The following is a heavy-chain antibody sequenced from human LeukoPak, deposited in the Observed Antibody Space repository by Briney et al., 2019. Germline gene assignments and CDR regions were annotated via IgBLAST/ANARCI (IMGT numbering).Heavy chain of an antibody. D-gene: IGHD6-19*01. CDR3: ARDHQWLVSTFCDY. CDR2: ISGSGGST. V-gene: IGHV3-23*01. J-gene: IGHJ4*02. Sequence: GGSLRLSCAASGFTFSSYGMSWVRQAPGKGLEWVSAISGSGGSTYYADSVKGRFTISRDNSKNTLYLQMNSLRAEDTAVYYCARDHQWLVSTFCDYWGQGTLVTVSS. CDR1: GFTFSSYG.